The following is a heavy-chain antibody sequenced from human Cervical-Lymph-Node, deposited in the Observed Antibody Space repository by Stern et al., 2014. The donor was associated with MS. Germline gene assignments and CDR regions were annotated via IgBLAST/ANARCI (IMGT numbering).Heavy chain of an antibody. D-gene: IGHD1-26*01. CDR3: ARDEGGSYDH. V-gene: IGHV4-59*11. CDR1: GGSITSHY. CDR2: VYYTGTT. J-gene: IGHJ4*02. Sequence: QVQLQESGPGLVKPAETLSLTCTISGGSITSHYWSWIRQPPGKGLEYIGYVYYTGTTNYNPSLNGRVDISVDTSKNQFFLKLSSVTAADTAVYFCARDEGGSYDHWGQGTLVTVSS.